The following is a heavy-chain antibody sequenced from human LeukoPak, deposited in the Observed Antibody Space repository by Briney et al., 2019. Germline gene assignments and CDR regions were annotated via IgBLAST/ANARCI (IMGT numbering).Heavy chain of an antibody. CDR3: ARGVYGSGSYYNRWFDP. J-gene: IGHJ5*02. D-gene: IGHD3-10*01. CDR2: IYYSGST. V-gene: IGHV4-59*01. Sequence: SETLSLTCTVSGGSISSYNWSWIRQPPGKGLEWIGYIYYSGSTNYNPSLKSRVTISVDTSKNQFSLKLSSVTAADTAVYYCARGVYGSGSYYNRWFDPWGQGTLVTVSS. CDR1: GGSISSYN.